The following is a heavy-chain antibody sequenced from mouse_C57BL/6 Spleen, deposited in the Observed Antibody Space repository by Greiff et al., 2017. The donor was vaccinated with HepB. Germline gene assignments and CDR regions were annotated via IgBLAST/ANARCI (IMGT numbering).Heavy chain of an antibody. J-gene: IGHJ3*01. CDR1: GFNIKDDY. Sequence: EVQLQQSGAELVRPGASVKLSCTASGFNIKDDYMHWVKQRPEQGLEWIGWIDPENGDTECASKFQGKDTITADTSSNTAYLQLSSLTSEDTAVYYCVFYYCGSSYGFAYWGQGTRVTVAA. CDR3: VFYYCGSSYGFAY. D-gene: IGHD1-1*01. V-gene: IGHV14-4*01. CDR2: IDPENGDT.